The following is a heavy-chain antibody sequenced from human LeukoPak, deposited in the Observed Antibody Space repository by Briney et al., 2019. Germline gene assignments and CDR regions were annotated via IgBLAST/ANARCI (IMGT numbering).Heavy chain of an antibody. Sequence: SVKVSCKASGGTFSSYAISWVRQAPGQGLEWMGRIIPIFGTANYAQKFQGRVTMTRNTSISTAYMELSSLRSEDTAVYYCARGHHDPYFDYWGQGTLVTVSS. CDR3: ARGHHDPYFDY. CDR2: IIPIFGTA. CDR1: GGTFSSYA. J-gene: IGHJ4*02. V-gene: IGHV1-69*05. D-gene: IGHD1-1*01.